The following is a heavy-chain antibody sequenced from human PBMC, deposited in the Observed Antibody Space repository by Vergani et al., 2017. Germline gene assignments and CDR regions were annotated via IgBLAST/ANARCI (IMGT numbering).Heavy chain of an antibody. J-gene: IGHJ6*03. CDR3: ARAGTYCSSTSCRGNYYYYMDV. CDR1: GGTFSSYA. Sequence: QVQLVQSGAEVKKPGSSVKVSCKASGGTFSSYAISWVRQAPGQGLEWMGGIIPIFGTANYAQKFQGRVTITADESTSTAYMELSSLRSEATAVYYCARAGTYCSSTSCRGNYYYYMDVWGKGTTVTVSS. D-gene: IGHD2-2*01. V-gene: IGHV1-69*01. CDR2: IIPIFGTA.